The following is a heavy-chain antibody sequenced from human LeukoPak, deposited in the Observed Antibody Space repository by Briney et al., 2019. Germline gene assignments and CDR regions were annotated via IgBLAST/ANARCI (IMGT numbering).Heavy chain of an antibody. V-gene: IGHV1-69*04. CDR1: GGTFSSYA. D-gene: IGHD3-10*01. Sequence: ASVKVSCKASGGTFSSYAISWVRQAPGQGLEWMGRIIPILGIANYAQKFQGRVTITADKSTSTAYMELSSPRSEDTAVYYCARTRTPLFGSGSYLDYWGQGTLVTVSS. J-gene: IGHJ4*02. CDR2: IIPILGIA. CDR3: ARTRTPLFGSGSYLDY.